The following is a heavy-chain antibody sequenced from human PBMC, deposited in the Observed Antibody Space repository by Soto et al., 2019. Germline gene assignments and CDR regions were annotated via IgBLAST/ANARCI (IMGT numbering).Heavy chain of an antibody. CDR1: GGSISSSSYY. CDR2: IYYSGST. D-gene: IGHD5-12*01. CDR3: ARLVKNGYERCNYYYYLDF. Sequence: SETLSLTCTVSGGSISSSSYYWGWIRQPPGKGLEWIGSIYYSGSTYYNPSLKSRVTISVDTSKNQFSLKLSSVTAADTAVYYCARLVKNGYERCNYYYYLDFPGKGTTVIVSS. J-gene: IGHJ6*03. V-gene: IGHV4-39*01.